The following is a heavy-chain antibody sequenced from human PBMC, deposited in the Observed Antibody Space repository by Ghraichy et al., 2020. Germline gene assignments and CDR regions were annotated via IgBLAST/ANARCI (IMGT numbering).Heavy chain of an antibody. CDR2: IFSNDEK. CDR1: GFSLSNARMG. D-gene: IGHD4-17*01. Sequence: SGPTLVKPTETLTLTCTVSGFSLSNARMGVSWIRQPPGKALEWLAHIFSNDEKSYSTSLKSRLTISKDTSKSQVVLTMTNMDPVDTATYYCARMPDTVTTFSDRSDAFDIWGQGTMVTVSS. J-gene: IGHJ3*02. CDR3: ARMPDTVTTFSDRSDAFDI. V-gene: IGHV2-26*01.